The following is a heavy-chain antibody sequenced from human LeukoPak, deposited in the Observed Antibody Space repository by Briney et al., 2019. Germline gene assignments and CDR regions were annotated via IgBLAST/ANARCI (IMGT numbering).Heavy chain of an antibody. CDR3: ARGSRLQSFDY. CDR2: IYHSGST. V-gene: IGHV4-30-2*01. CDR1: GGSLSSGGYS. J-gene: IGHJ4*02. Sequence: SETLSLTCAVSGGSLSSGGYSWSWLRQPPGTGLEWIGYIYHSGSTYYNPSLKSPVTISVDRSKNQFSLKLSSVTAADTAVYYCARGSRLQSFDYWGQGTLVTVSS.